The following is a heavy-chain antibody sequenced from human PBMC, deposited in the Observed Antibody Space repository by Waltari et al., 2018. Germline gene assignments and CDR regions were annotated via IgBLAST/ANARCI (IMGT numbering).Heavy chain of an antibody. CDR2: IYYSGST. CDR3: ARSVMTTVTTGGWFDP. V-gene: IGHV4-30-4*08. Sequence: QVQLQESGPGLVKPSQTLSLTCTVSGGSISSGDYSWSWIRQPPGKGLEWIGYIYYSGSTYYNPSLKSRVTISVDTSKNQFSLKLSSVTAADTAVYYCARSVMTTVTTGGWFDPWGQGTLVTVSS. J-gene: IGHJ5*02. CDR1: GGSISSGDYS. D-gene: IGHD4-17*01.